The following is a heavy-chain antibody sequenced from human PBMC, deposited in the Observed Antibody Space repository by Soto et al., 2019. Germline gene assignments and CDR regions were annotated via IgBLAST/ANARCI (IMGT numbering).Heavy chain of an antibody. V-gene: IGHV3-30*03. CDR1: GFTFANYA. D-gene: IGHD1-7*01. J-gene: IGHJ2*01. CDR3: GDHRELHAFPTRRSSDL. Sequence: GGSLRLSCAATGFTFANYAMHWVRQAPGKGLEWLAVISYDGKDHFCADSVKGRFSISRDNSENTVFLQMNNVRPEDTATYYCGDHRELHAFPTRRSSDL. CDR2: ISYDGKDH.